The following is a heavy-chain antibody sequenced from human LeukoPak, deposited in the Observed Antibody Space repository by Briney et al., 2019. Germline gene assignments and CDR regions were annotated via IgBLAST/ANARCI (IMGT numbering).Heavy chain of an antibody. Sequence: PPETLSLTCAVYGGSFSGYYWSWIRQPPGKGLEWIGEINHSGSTNYNPSLKSRVTISVDTSKNQFSLKLSSVTAADTAVYYCARGRCYSNYDYWGQGTLVTVSS. D-gene: IGHD4-11*01. CDR1: GGSFSGYY. V-gene: IGHV4-34*01. J-gene: IGHJ4*02. CDR2: INHSGST. CDR3: ARGRCYSNYDY.